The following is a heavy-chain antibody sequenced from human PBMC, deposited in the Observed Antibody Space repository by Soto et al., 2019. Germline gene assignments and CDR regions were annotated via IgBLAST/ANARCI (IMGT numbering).Heavy chain of an antibody. CDR1: GFTFSSYA. J-gene: IGHJ6*02. D-gene: IGHD3-10*01. CDR2: ISGSGGST. CDR3: AKFFRGLVEFGEFYYYYYGMDV. Sequence: PGGSLRLSCAASGFTFSSYAMSWVRQAPGKGLEWVSAISGSGGSTYYADSVKGRFTISRDNSKNTLYLQMNSLRAEDTAVYYCAKFFRGLVEFGEFYYYYYGMDVWGQGTTVTVSS. V-gene: IGHV3-23*01.